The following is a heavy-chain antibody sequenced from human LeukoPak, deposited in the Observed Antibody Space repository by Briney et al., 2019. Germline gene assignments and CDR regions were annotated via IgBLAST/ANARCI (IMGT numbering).Heavy chain of an antibody. CDR1: GFTFSSYA. D-gene: IGHD6-19*01. V-gene: IGHV3-23*01. Sequence: AGWSLRLSCAASGFTFSSYAMSWVRQAPGKGLEWVSTIRGSGGSTYYAGSVKGRFTISRDNSKNTLYLQLNSLRAEDTAVFYCAKMEVAVPGYYFDFWGQGTLVTVSS. CDR2: IRGSGGST. CDR3: AKMEVAVPGYYFDF. J-gene: IGHJ4*02.